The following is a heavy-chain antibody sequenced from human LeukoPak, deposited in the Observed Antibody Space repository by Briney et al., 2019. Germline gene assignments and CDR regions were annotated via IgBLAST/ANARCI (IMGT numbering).Heavy chain of an antibody. CDR3: AKRHYYGMDV. V-gene: IGHV3-30*18. Sequence: PGGSLRLSCAASGFTFSSYGTHWVRQAPGKGLEWVAVISYDGSNKYYADSVKGRFTISRDNSKNTLYLQMNSLRAEDTAVYYCAKRHYYGMDVWGQGTTVTVSS. J-gene: IGHJ6*02. CDR1: GFTFSSYG. CDR2: ISYDGSNK.